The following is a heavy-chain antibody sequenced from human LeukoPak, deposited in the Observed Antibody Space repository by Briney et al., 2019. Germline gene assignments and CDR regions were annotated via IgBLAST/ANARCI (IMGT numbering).Heavy chain of an antibody. J-gene: IGHJ4*02. CDR1: GYTFSSYD. CDR2: MKPNSGNT. Sequence: ASVKVYCKASGYTFSSYDINWVRQAPGQGLEWMGWMKPNSGNTGYAQKFQGRVTMTRDTSISTAYMELSSLRSEDTAVYYRARLPDTAGGGDYWGQGTLVTVSS. V-gene: IGHV1-8*01. D-gene: IGHD2-21*02. CDR3: ARLPDTAGGGDY.